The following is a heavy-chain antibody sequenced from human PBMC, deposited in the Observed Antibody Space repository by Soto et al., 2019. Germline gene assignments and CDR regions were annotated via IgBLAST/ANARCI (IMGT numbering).Heavy chain of an antibody. Sequence: QVQMVESGGGVAQPGRSLRLSCAASGFSFSSFGVHWVRQTPGKGLEWVALIWSDGIYKYYADSVKGRFTISRDNSKNTLYLQMNSLRAEDTAVYYCARDFSGSKTEIDYWGQGTLVTVSS. V-gene: IGHV3-33*01. CDR3: ARDFSGSKTEIDY. D-gene: IGHD3-22*01. J-gene: IGHJ4*02. CDR1: GFSFSSFG. CDR2: IWSDGIYK.